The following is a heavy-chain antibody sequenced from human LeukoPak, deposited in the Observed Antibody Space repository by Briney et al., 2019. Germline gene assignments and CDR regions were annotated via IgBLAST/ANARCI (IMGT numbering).Heavy chain of an antibody. J-gene: IGHJ4*02. CDR2: ISSSGLTT. CDR3: ARGTWSYIGDY. D-gene: IGHD1-26*01. CDR1: GFTFNDYY. Sequence: PGGSLRLSCAASGFTFNDYYVNWIRQAPGKGLEWVSYISSSGLTTVYADSVKGRFTITRDNAHNFMSLQMNSLRPEDTAVYYCARGTWSYIGDYWGQGTLVTVSS. V-gene: IGHV3-11*01.